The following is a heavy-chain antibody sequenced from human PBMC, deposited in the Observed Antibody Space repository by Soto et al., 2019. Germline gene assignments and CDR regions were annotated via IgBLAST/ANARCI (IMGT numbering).Heavy chain of an antibody. CDR3: ARDHRWVHLGMDV. CDR2: ISSRGSTI. V-gene: IGHV3-11*01. Sequence: GGSLRLSCAASGFTFSDYYMSWIRQAPGKGLEWVSYISSRGSTIYYADSVKGRFTISRDNAKNSLYLQMNSLRAEDTAVYYCARDHRWVHLGMDVWGQGTTVTVSS. CDR1: GFTFSDYY. D-gene: IGHD1-1*01. J-gene: IGHJ6*02.